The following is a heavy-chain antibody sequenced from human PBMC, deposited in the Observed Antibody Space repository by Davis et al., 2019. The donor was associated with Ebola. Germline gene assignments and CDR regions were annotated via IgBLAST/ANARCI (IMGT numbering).Heavy chain of an antibody. CDR2: IVPVFGRA. J-gene: IGHJ4*02. Sequence: SVKVSCKASGGTFLSYGIIWVRQAPGQGLEWMGGIVPVFGRANYAQKFQGRVSITADESTSTAYMELSGLRSEDTATYYCAKRYTAGWYYFDYGGQGTLVTVSS. D-gene: IGHD3-16*02. CDR1: GGTFLSYG. V-gene: IGHV1-69*13. CDR3: AKRYTAGWYYFDY.